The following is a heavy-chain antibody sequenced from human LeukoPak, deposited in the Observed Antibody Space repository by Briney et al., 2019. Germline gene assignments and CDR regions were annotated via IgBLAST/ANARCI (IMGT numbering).Heavy chain of an antibody. CDR3: ARASGTAPTSFNH. CDR1: GGSISSGGYS. J-gene: IGHJ4*02. D-gene: IGHD2-2*01. CDR2: IYHSGST. Sequence: SETLSLTCAVSGGSISSGGYSWSWIRQPPGKGLEWIGYIYHSGSTYYNPSLKSRVTISVDRSKNQFSLKLISVTAADTAVYYCARASGTAPTSFNHWGQGTLVTVSS. V-gene: IGHV4-30-2*01.